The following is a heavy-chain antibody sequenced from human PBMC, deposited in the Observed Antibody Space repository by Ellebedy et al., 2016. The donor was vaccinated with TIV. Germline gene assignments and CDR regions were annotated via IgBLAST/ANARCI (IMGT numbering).Heavy chain of an antibody. J-gene: IGHJ6*02. D-gene: IGHD3-3*01. V-gene: IGHV3-30*02. CDR3: ARDGIFYGMDV. CDR1: GFTFSNYG. Sequence: GESLKISCAASGFTFSNYGMHWVRQAPGKGLEWVSTIWYDGSNEYYVDSVKGRFTISRHSSKNMLYLQMNALRLEDTAVYYCARDGIFYGMDVWGQGTTVTVSS. CDR2: IWYDGSNE.